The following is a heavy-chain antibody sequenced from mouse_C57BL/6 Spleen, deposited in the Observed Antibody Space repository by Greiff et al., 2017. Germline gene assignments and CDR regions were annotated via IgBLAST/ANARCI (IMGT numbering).Heavy chain of an antibody. CDR3: TLLWLRRAMDD. CDR2: IDPENGDT. D-gene: IGHD2-2*01. J-gene: IGHJ4*01. V-gene: IGHV14-4*01. CDR1: GFNIKDDY. Sequence: VQLQQSGAELVRPGASVKLSCTASGFNIKDDYMHWVKQRPEQGLEWIGWIDPENGDTEYASKFQGKATITADTSSNTAYLQLSSLTSEDTAVYYCTLLWLRRAMDDWGQGTSVTGSS.